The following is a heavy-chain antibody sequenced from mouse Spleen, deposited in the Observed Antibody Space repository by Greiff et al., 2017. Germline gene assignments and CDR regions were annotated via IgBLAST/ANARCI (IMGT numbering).Heavy chain of an antibody. CDR2: ISSGSSTI. J-gene: IGHJ3*01. Sequence: EVQGVESGGGLVKPGGSLKLSCAASGFTFSDYGMHWVRQAPEKGLEWVAYISSGSSTIYYADTVKGRFTISRDNAKNTLFLQMTSLRSEDTAMYYCARGRQLRLRSLFAYWGQGTLVTVSA. CDR3: ARGRQLRLRSLFAY. D-gene: IGHD3-2*02. CDR1: GFTFSDYG. V-gene: IGHV5-17*01.